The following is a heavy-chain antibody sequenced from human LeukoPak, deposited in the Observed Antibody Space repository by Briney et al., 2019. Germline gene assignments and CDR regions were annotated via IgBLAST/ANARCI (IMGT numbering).Heavy chain of an antibody. D-gene: IGHD5-18*01. V-gene: IGHV3-74*01. J-gene: IGHJ4*02. Sequence: GGSLRLSCAASGFTFSSYWMHWARQAPGKGLAWVSRINSDGSSTSYADSVKGRFTISRDNAKNTLYLQMNSLRAEDTAVYYCARGYSYAGDYWGQGTLVTVSS. CDR1: GFTFSSYW. CDR3: ARGYSYAGDY. CDR2: INSDGSST.